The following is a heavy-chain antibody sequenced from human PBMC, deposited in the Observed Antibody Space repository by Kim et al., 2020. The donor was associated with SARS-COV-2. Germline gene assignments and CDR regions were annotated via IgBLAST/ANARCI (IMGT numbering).Heavy chain of an antibody. V-gene: IGHV3-30*18. Sequence: GGSLRLSCAASGFTFSSYGMHWVRQAPGKGLEWVAVISYDGSNKYYADSVKGRFTISRDNSKNTLYLQMNSLRAEDTAVYYCAKDKSGSGYYLGAFDIWGQGTMVTVSS. CDR3: AKDKSGSGYYLGAFDI. J-gene: IGHJ3*02. D-gene: IGHD3-22*01. CDR2: ISYDGSNK. CDR1: GFTFSSYG.